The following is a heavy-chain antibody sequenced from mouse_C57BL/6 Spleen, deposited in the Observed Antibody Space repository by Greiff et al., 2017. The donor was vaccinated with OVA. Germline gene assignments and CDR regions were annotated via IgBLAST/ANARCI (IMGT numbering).Heavy chain of an antibody. Sequence: VQLQQPGAELVKPGASVKLSCKASGYTFTSYWMHWVKQRPGQGLEWIGMIHPNSGSTNYNEKFKSKATLTVDKSSSTAYMQLSSLTSEDSAVYYCAPAPGAGDDFDYWGQGTTLTVSS. CDR3: APAPGAGDDFDY. J-gene: IGHJ2*01. D-gene: IGHD3-3*01. V-gene: IGHV1-64*01. CDR1: GYTFTSYW. CDR2: IHPNSGST.